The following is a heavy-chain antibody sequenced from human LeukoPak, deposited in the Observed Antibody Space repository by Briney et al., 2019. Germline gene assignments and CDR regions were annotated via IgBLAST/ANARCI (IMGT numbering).Heavy chain of an antibody. CDR1: GFTFSSYA. Sequence: AGGSLRLSCAASGFTFSSYAMSWVRQAPGKGLEWVSAINGSGGSTYYADSVKGRFTISRDNSKNTLYLQMNSLRAEDTAVYYCANWPDAFDIWGQGTMVTVSS. J-gene: IGHJ3*02. CDR2: INGSGGST. V-gene: IGHV3-23*01. CDR3: ANWPDAFDI.